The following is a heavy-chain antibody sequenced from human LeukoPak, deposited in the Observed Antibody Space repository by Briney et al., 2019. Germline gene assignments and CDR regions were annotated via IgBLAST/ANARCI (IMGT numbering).Heavy chain of an antibody. CDR3: ARGLLGTTWEQNRFGP. V-gene: IGHV4-4*07. Sequence: PSETLSLTCTVSAGSISSYYWSWIRQPAGKGLEWIGRIYTSGSTNYNPSLKSRVTISVDKSKNQFSLKLSSVTAADTAVYYFARGLLGTTWEQNRFGPWGQGTLVTVSS. J-gene: IGHJ5*02. CDR1: AGSISSYY. CDR2: IYTSGST. D-gene: IGHD1-7*01.